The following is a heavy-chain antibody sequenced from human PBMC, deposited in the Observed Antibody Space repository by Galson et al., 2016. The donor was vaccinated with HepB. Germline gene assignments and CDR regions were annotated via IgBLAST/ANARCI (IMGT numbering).Heavy chain of an antibody. D-gene: IGHD3-10*01. CDR1: AGSMSSYS. CDR2: IFKNGNT. V-gene: IGHV4-59*01. CDR3: ARDPGVYGSGSWGHYYGMDV. Sequence: ETLSLTCTVSAGSMSSYSWSWIRQPPGKGLEWIGHIFKNGNTNYNPSLKSRVTISVDTSMNQFSLKLRSVTAADTAVYYCARDPGVYGSGSWGHYYGMDVWGQGTTVTVSS. J-gene: IGHJ6*02.